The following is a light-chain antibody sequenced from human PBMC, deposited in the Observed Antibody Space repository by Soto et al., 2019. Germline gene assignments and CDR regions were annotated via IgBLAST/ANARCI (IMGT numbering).Light chain of an antibody. CDR3: HQRQYWPPIT. V-gene: IGKV3D-20*02. J-gene: IGKJ5*01. CDR1: QTLRRPY. CDR2: GAS. Sequence: EIVLMEYSGPLSFSPGERATVSCSASQTLRRPYIAWYQQKPGQAPRVLIYGASKRATGIPDRFSGSGSGTDFSLTISRLEPEDFAVYYCHQRQYWPPITFGQGTRLEI.